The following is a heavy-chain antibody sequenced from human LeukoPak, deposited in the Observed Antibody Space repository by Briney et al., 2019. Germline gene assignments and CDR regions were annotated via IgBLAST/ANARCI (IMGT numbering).Heavy chain of an antibody. CDR3: ARSYSSSWYHGYYYYMDV. D-gene: IGHD6-13*01. Sequence: ASVKVSCKASGGTFSSYAISWVRQAPGQGLEWMGGIIPIFGTANYAQKFQGRVTITADKSTSTAYMELSSLRSEDTAVYYCARSYSSSWYHGYYYYMDVWGKGTTVTVSS. CDR1: GGTFSSYA. CDR2: IIPIFGTA. J-gene: IGHJ6*03. V-gene: IGHV1-69*06.